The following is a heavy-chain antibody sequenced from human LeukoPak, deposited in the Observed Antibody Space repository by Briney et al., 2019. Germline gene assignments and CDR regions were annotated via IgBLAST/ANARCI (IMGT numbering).Heavy chain of an antibody. CDR1: GFTFSTYW. V-gene: IGHV3-7*01. CDR2: IKGDESAR. Sequence: PGGSLRLFCAASGFTFSTYWMAWVRQAPGQGREWVANIKGDESARHQADSVKGRFTISRDNAQNSLYLQMSSLRGEDTAVYYCAREVGRSFDYWGQGTLVTVSS. J-gene: IGHJ4*02. CDR3: AREVGRSFDY.